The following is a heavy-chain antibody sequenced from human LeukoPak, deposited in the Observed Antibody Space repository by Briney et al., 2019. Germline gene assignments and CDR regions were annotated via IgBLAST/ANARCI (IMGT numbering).Heavy chain of an antibody. Sequence: GGSLRLSCAASGLTFSSYSMNWVRQAPGKGLEWVSSISSSSSYIYYADSVKGRFTISRDNAKNSLYLQMNSLRAEDTAVYYCARSLWGRGYSGYEDFDYWGQGTLVTVSS. CDR1: GLTFSSYS. CDR3: ARSLWGRGYSGYEDFDY. J-gene: IGHJ4*02. D-gene: IGHD5-12*01. V-gene: IGHV3-21*01. CDR2: ISSSSSYI.